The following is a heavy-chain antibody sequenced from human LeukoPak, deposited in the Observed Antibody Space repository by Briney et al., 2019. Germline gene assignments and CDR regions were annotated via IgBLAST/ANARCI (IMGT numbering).Heavy chain of an antibody. CDR1: GYTFTFYY. Sequence: ASVKVSCKASGYTFTFYYIHWVRQAPGQGLEWMGWINPNSGGTNYAQKFQGRVTMTRDTSISTAYMELSRLRSDDTAVYYCARGPGYSSSWGHDYWGQGTLVTVSS. V-gene: IGHV1-2*02. J-gene: IGHJ4*02. D-gene: IGHD6-13*01. CDR3: ARGPGYSSSWGHDY. CDR2: INPNSGGT.